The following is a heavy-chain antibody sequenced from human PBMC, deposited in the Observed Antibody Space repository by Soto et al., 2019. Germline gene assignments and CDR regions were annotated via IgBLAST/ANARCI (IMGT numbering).Heavy chain of an antibody. Sequence: SGTPSLTRAVPGGPISRFYWGWIRETPGKGLEWIGYIYYSGSTNYNPSLKSRVTISVDTTKNQFSLKLTSVTAADTAVYYCARSRYSSGWWTPPFDYWGQGTLVTVSS. D-gene: IGHD6-19*01. CDR2: IYYSGST. CDR3: ARSRYSSGWWTPPFDY. V-gene: IGHV4-59*01. CDR1: GGPISRFY. J-gene: IGHJ4*02.